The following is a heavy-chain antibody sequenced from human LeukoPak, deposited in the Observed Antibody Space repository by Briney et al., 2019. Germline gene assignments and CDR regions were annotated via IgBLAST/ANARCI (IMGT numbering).Heavy chain of an antibody. CDR1: GXTFSSYA. D-gene: IGHD4-23*01. J-gene: IGHJ4*02. V-gene: IGHV3-23*01. CDR2: ISGGAFNT. CDR3: AKDAANERTTVAYCNDY. Sequence: GGSLRLSCEASGXTFSSYAMSWVRQVPGKGLEWVSAISGGAFNTYYADSVKGRFTISRDSSKNTLYLQMNSLRVEDTAVYYCAKDAANERTTVAYCNDYWGQGTLVTISS.